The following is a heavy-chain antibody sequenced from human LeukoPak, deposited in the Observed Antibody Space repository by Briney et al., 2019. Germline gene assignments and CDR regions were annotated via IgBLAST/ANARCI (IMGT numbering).Heavy chain of an antibody. CDR2: ISGSGGST. J-gene: IGHJ5*02. CDR1: GFTFSSYS. V-gene: IGHV3-23*01. D-gene: IGHD3-22*01. CDR3: AKGEDYYDSSGYSS. Sequence: GGSLRLSCAASGFTFSSYSMNWVRQAPGKGLEWVSAISGSGGSTCYADSVKGRFTISRDNSKNTLYLQMNSLRAEDTAVYYCAKGEDYYDSSGYSSWGQGTLVTVSS.